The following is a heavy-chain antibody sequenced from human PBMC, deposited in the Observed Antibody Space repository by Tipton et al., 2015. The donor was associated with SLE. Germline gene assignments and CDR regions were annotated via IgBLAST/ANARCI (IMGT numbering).Heavy chain of an antibody. D-gene: IGHD3-16*02. V-gene: IGHV4-34*01. CDR3: AQAHLWGSYRYASDI. J-gene: IGHJ3*02. CDR2: INHGGST. Sequence: TQSLTCSIYGGSFGGYYWSWIRQPPGKGLEWIGEINHGGSTNYNPSLKSRVTISVDTSKNQFSLKLSSVTAADTAVYYCAQAHLWGSYRYASDIWGQGTMVTVSS. CDR1: GGSFGGYY.